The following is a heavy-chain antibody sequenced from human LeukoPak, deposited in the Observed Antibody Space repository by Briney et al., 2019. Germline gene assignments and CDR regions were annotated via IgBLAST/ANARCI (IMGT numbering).Heavy chain of an antibody. D-gene: IGHD2-2*01. CDR1: GGSISSYY. V-gene: IGHV4-34*01. Sequence: ASETLSLTCTVSGGSISSYYWSWIRQPPGKGLEWIGEINHSGSTNYNPSLKSRVTISVDTSKNQFSLKLSSVTAADTAVYYCARDYGLNCRSTSCAGAFDIWGQGTMVTVSP. CDR2: INHSGST. J-gene: IGHJ3*02. CDR3: ARDYGLNCRSTSCAGAFDI.